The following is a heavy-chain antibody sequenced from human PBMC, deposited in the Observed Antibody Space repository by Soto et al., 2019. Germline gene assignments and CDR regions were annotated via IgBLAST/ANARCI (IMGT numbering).Heavy chain of an antibody. D-gene: IGHD6-6*01. CDR1: GFTFSDYG. CDR2: MSYAGTYK. J-gene: IGHJ4*02. V-gene: IGHV3-30*18. Sequence: GGSLRLSCAVSGFTFSDYGMHWVRQAPGKGLEWVAVMSYAGTYKYYADSVKGRFTISRDLSGNTLFLQMNSLRLEDTAVYFCAKEMYPRTVLDSSSPWGDYWGQRTLVTVS. CDR3: AKEMYPRTVLDSSSPWGDY.